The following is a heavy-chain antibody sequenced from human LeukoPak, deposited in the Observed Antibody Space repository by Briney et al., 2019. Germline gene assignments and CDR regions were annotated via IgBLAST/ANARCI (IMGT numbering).Heavy chain of an antibody. D-gene: IGHD2-2*01. Sequence: SETLSLTCTVSGGSISSGSYYWSWIRQPAGKGLEWIGRIYTSGSTNYNPSLKSRVTISVDTSKNQFSLKLSSVTAADTAVYYCARGRNLPRNWFDPWGQGTLVTVSS. CDR1: GGSISSGSYY. V-gene: IGHV4-61*02. J-gene: IGHJ5*02. CDR3: ARGRNLPRNWFDP. CDR2: IYTSGST.